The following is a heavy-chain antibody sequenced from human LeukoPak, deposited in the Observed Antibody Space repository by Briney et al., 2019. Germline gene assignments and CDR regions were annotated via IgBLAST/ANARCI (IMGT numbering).Heavy chain of an antibody. CDR3: ATDRGWRTSGYYLYYFEY. V-gene: IGHV3-30-3*01. Sequence: GGSLRLSCAASGFAFSSYAMHWVRQAPGKGLEWVAVISYDGSKKYYADSVKGRLTISRDNSKNTLYLQMSSLRAEDTAVYYCATDRGWRTSGYYLYYFEYWGQGTLVTYSS. CDR2: ISYDGSKK. CDR1: GFAFSSYA. D-gene: IGHD3-3*01. J-gene: IGHJ4*02.